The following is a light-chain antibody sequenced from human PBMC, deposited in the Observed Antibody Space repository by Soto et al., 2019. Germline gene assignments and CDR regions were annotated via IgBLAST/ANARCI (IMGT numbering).Light chain of an antibody. J-gene: IGKJ1*01. Sequence: VLTQSPGTLSLSPGERATLSCRASQNIRGNELAWYQQKPGQAPRLLIYRGSSRATGIPDRFSGRGSGTDLTLTLARLTPEDFAVYFCQDYGASAPWTFGQGTQVEIK. CDR3: QDYGASAPWT. CDR1: QNIRGNE. V-gene: IGKV3-20*01. CDR2: RGS.